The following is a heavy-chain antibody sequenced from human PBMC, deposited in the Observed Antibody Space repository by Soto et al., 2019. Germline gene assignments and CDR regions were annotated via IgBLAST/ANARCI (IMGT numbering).Heavy chain of an antibody. D-gene: IGHD3-22*01. CDR2: ISSSSSYI. CDR3: ARGTYYYDGSGYYAY. J-gene: IGHJ4*02. Sequence: EVQLVESGGGLVKPGGSLRLSCAASGFTFSSYSMNWVRQAPGKGLEWVSSISSSSSYIYYVDSVKGRFTISRDNAKNSLYLQMNSLRAEDTAVYYCARGTYYYDGSGYYAYWGKGTLVTVSS. V-gene: IGHV3-21*01. CDR1: GFTFSSYS.